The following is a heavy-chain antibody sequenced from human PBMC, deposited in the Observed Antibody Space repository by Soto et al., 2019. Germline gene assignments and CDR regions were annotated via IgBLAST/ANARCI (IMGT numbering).Heavy chain of an antibody. CDR1: GGSFRNFV. CDR3: ARDLGGEATIRF. CDR2: IIPNSGTT. D-gene: IGHD3-16*01. Sequence: QVQLVQSGAEVNKPGSSVKVSCKASGGSFRNFVISWVRQAPGQGLEWMGGIIPNSGTTNYAQKFQGKVTITADESTSTAYMELSGLTSEDTSLYYCARDLGGEATIRFWGQGTLVTVSS. J-gene: IGHJ4*02. V-gene: IGHV1-69*01.